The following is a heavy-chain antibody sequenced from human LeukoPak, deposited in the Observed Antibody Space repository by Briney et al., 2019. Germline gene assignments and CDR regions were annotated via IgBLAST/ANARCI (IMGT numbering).Heavy chain of an antibody. CDR3: ARDAKYYYGSRTYFFFEY. CDR1: GGSFSTYY. D-gene: IGHD3-10*01. J-gene: IGHJ4*02. CDR2: IYTSGTT. V-gene: IGHV4-4*07. Sequence: SETLSLTCTVSGGSFSTYYWSWIRQPAGKGLEWIGHIYTSGTTNYNPSLKSRVTMSIDTSKSQFSLKLSSVTAADTAIYYCARDAKYYYGSRTYFFFEYWGQGTLVTVSS.